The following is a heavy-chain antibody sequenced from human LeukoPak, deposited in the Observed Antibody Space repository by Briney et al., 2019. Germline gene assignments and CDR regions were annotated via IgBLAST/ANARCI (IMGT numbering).Heavy chain of an antibody. CDR3: ARHPHYGDYGLFDY. D-gene: IGHD4-17*01. Sequence: SETLSLICTVSGGSISSYYWSWIRQPPGKGLEWIGYIYYSGSTNYNPSLKSRVTISVDTSKNQFSLKLSSVTAADTAVYYCARHPHYGDYGLFDYWGQGTLVAVSS. CDR1: GGSISSYY. CDR2: IYYSGST. J-gene: IGHJ4*02. V-gene: IGHV4-59*08.